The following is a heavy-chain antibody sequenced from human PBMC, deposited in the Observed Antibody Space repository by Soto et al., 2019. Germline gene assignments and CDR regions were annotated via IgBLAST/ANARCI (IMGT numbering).Heavy chain of an antibody. CDR2: ISYDGSNK. CDR3: AKIARRYCSSTSCYELDY. D-gene: IGHD2-2*01. J-gene: IGHJ4*02. Sequence: QVQLVESGGGVVQPGRSLRLSCAASGFTFSSYGMHWVRQAPGKGLEWGAVISYDGSNKYYADSVKGRFTISRDNSKNTLYLQMNSLRAEDTAVYYCAKIARRYCSSTSCYELDYWGQGTLVTVSS. V-gene: IGHV3-30*18. CDR1: GFTFSSYG.